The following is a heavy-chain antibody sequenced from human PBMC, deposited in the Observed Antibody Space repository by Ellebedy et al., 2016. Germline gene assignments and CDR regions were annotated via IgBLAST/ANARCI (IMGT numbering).Heavy chain of an antibody. V-gene: IGHV5-51*01. CDR1: GYSFTSYW. J-gene: IGHJ3*02. Sequence: ASVKVSCKGSGYSFTSYWIGWVRQMPGKGLEWMGIIYPGDSDTRYSPSFQGQVTTSADKSISTAYLQWSSLKASDTAMYYCASLSPGQQLDHFDIWGQGTMVTVSS. D-gene: IGHD6-13*01. CDR2: IYPGDSDT. CDR3: ASLSPGQQLDHFDI.